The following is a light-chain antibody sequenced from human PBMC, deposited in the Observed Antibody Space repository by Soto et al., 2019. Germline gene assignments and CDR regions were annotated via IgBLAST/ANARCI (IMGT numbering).Light chain of an antibody. Sequence: QSVLTQPPSVSGTPGQRVTISCSGSSSNIGNNFVYWYQHLPGAAPTLVVYSDNHRPSGVPVRFSGSKSGTSASRTISGLRSEDEATYYCATWDDSLSGFVVFGGGTQLTVL. CDR3: ATWDDSLSGFVV. J-gene: IGLJ7*01. V-gene: IGLV1-47*01. CDR2: SDN. CDR1: SSNIGNNF.